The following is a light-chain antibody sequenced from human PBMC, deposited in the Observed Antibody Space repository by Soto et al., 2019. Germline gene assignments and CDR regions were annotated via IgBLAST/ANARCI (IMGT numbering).Light chain of an antibody. CDR1: QSVDSSY. Sequence: EIVLTQSPGTLSLSPGERATLSCRASQSVDSSYLAWYQQTPGQAPRLLMYGASSRATGIPDRFSGSGSGTDFTLNIIRLEPEDFAVYYCQQYGNSPPTFGQGTKVEIK. J-gene: IGKJ1*01. CDR3: QQYGNSPPT. V-gene: IGKV3-20*01. CDR2: GAS.